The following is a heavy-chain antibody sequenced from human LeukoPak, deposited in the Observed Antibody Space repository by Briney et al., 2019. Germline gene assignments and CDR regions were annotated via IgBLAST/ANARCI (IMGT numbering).Heavy chain of an antibody. J-gene: IGHJ4*02. D-gene: IGHD6-19*01. CDR1: GGSISSYY. V-gene: IGHV4-59*01. Sequence: SETLSLTCTVSGGSISSYYWSWIRQPPGKGLEWIGYIYYSGSTNYNPSLKSRVTISVDTSKNQFSLNLSSVTAADTAVYYCARGGGVAGTPYNPYDYWGQGTLVTVSS. CDR2: IYYSGST. CDR3: ARGGGVAGTPYNPYDY.